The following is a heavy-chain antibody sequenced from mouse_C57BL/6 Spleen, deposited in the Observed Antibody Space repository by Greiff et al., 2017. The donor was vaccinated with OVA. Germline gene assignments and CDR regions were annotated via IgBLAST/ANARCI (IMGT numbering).Heavy chain of an antibody. Sequence: QVQLQQPGAELVRPGSSVKLSCKASGYTFTSYWMHWVKQRPIQGLEWIGNIDPSDSETHYNQKFKDKATLTVDKSSSTAYMQISSLTSEDSAVYYCAGGYYDYDASAWFAYWGQGTLVTVSA. V-gene: IGHV1-52*01. J-gene: IGHJ3*01. D-gene: IGHD2-4*01. CDR3: AGGYYDYDASAWFAY. CDR2: IDPSDSET. CDR1: GYTFTSYW.